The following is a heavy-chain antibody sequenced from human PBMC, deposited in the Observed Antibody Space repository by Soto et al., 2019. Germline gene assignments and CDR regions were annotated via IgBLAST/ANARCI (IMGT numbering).Heavy chain of an antibody. CDR3: ASPIVPAIQHHPYCCYGMDV. J-gene: IGHJ6*02. CDR1: GFTFSNYA. V-gene: IGHV3-30-3*01. D-gene: IGHD2-2*01. Sequence: QVQLVESGGGVVQPGRSLRLSCAASGFTFSNYAMHWVRQAPGKGLDWVAVVSFDGSNSYYADSVKGRFTISRDNSKNTLFLQMNSLSPEDTAVYFCASPIVPAIQHHPYCCYGMDVWGQGTKVTVSS. CDR2: VSFDGSNS.